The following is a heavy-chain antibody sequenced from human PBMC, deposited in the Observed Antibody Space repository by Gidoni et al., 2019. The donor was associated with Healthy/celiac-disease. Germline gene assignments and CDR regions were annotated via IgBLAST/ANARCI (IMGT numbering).Heavy chain of an antibody. D-gene: IGHD4-17*01. CDR1: GGTFSSYA. V-gene: IGHV1-69*06. CDR3: ARAGAPTTVTTEPQGGGGHYYYGMDV. J-gene: IGHJ6*04. CDR2: IIPILGTA. Sequence: QVQLVQSGAEVKKPGSSVKVSCKASGGTFSSYAISWVRQAPGQGLEGMGGIIPILGTAKDAQKFQGRVTSTADKTTSTAYRELSSLRSEDTAVYYCARAGAPTTVTTEPQGGGGHYYYGMDVWGKGTTVTVSS.